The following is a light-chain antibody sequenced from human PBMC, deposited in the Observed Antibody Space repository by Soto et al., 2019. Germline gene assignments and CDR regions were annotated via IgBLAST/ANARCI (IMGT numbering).Light chain of an antibody. Sequence: QSVLTQSLSASASLGASVKLTCTLSSGHSSYAIAWHQQQPEKGPRYLMKLSSDGSHSKGDGIPDRFSGSSSGAERYLTISSLQSEDEADYYCQTWDTGARVVFGGGTKVTVL. CDR1: SGHSSYA. J-gene: IGLJ2*01. CDR2: LSSDGSH. V-gene: IGLV4-69*01. CDR3: QTWDTGARVV.